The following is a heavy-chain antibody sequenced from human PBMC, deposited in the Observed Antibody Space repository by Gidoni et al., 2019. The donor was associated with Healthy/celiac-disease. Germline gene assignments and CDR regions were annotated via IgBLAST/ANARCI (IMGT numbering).Heavy chain of an antibody. CDR3: ARQTPGPYYDSVISTGDY. Sequence: EVQLVESGGGLVKPGGSLRLSCAASGFTFSSHSMNWVRQAPGKGLEWVSSISSSSSYISYADSVKGRFTISRDNAKNSLYLQMNSLRAEDTAVYYCARQTPGPYYDSVISTGDYWGQGTLVTVSS. CDR1: GFTFSSHS. CDR2: ISSSSSYI. J-gene: IGHJ4*02. D-gene: IGHD3-22*01. V-gene: IGHV3-21*01.